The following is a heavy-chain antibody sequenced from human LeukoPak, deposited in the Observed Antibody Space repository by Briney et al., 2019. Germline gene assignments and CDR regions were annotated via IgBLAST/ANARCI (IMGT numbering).Heavy chain of an antibody. CDR2: MNPNSGNT. V-gene: IGHV1-8*03. Sequence: ASVKVSCKASGYTFTSYDINWVRKATGQGLEWMGWMNPNSGNTGYAQKFQGRVTITRNTSISTAYMELSSLRSEDTAVYYCARGFDFWSGYYDWGQGTLVTVSS. D-gene: IGHD3-3*01. CDR3: ARGFDFWSGYYD. CDR1: GYTFTSYD. J-gene: IGHJ1*01.